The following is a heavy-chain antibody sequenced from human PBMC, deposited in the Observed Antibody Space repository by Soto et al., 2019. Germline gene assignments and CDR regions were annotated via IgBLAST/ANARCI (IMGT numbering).Heavy chain of an antibody. V-gene: IGHV3-48*03. D-gene: IGHD6-19*01. Sequence: PGGSLRLSCVASGFMFDSYAMNWVRQAPGKGLEWVSYISPGGDRIYYAESLKGRITISRDNARNSLSLQMNILSGEDTAVYYCTKSADSAGWGVDFWGQGTLVTVSS. J-gene: IGHJ4*02. CDR2: ISPGGDRI. CDR1: GFMFDSYA. CDR3: TKSADSAGWGVDF.